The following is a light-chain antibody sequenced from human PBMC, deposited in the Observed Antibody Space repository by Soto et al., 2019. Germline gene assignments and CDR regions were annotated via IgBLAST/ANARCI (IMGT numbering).Light chain of an antibody. CDR2: GAS. CDR3: QQYGSSPLFT. J-gene: IGKJ3*01. V-gene: IGKV3-20*01. Sequence: EIVLTQSPGTLSLSPGERATLSCRASQSVSSSYLAWYQQKPGQAPRLLIYGASSRATGIPDRFSGSGSGTDCPLTISRLEPADFAVYYCQQYGSSPLFTFVPGTKVDIK. CDR1: QSVSSSY.